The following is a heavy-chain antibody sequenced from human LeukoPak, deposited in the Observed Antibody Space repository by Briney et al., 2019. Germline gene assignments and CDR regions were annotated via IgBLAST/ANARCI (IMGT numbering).Heavy chain of an antibody. V-gene: IGHV4-39*01. CDR3: AAPSGSTDY. CDR2: IYDSGST. CDR1: GGSIRSSYYY. J-gene: IGHJ4*02. Sequence: PSETLSLTCTVSGGSIRSSYYYWGWIRQPPGKGLEWIGSIYDSGSTYYNPSLKSRVTISVDTSKNQFSLKLSSVTAADTAVYYCAAPSGSTDYWGQGTLVTVSS. D-gene: IGHD3-22*01.